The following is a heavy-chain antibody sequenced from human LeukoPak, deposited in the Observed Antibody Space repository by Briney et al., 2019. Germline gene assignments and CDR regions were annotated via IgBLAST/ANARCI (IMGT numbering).Heavy chain of an antibody. Sequence: EGSLRLSCAASGFTFSSYWMHWVRQAPGKGLVWVSRINSDGSSTSYADSVKGRFTISRDNAKNTLYLQMNSLRAEDTAVYYCARVLYYYDSSGYYPQFDYWGQGTLVTVSS. CDR2: INSDGSST. CDR3: ARVLYYYDSSGYYPQFDY. D-gene: IGHD3-22*01. J-gene: IGHJ4*02. V-gene: IGHV3-74*01. CDR1: GFTFSSYW.